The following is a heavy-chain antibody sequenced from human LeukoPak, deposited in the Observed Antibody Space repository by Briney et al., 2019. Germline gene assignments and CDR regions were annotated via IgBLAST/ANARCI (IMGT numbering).Heavy chain of an antibody. V-gene: IGHV3-33*01. D-gene: IGHD4-23*01. CDR1: GFTFSSYG. CDR2: IWYDGSNK. J-gene: IGHJ5*02. CDR3: ARDYGGNWFDP. Sequence: GGSLRLSCAASGFTFSSYGMHWGRQAPGKGLEWVAVIWYDGSNKYYADSVKGRFTISRDNSKNTLYLQMNSLRAEDTAVYYCARDYGGNWFDPWGQGTLVTVSS.